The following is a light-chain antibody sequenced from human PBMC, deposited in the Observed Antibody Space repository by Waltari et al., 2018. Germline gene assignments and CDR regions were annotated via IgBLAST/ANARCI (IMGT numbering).Light chain of an antibody. J-gene: IGKJ1*01. V-gene: IGKV1-39*01. CDR1: QSISSY. Sequence: DIQLTQSPSSLSASVGDCVTITCRASQSISSYLNWYQQKPGKAPKLLIYAASSLQSGVPSRFSGSGSGTDFTLTISSLQPEDFATYYCQQSYSTPPTFGQGTKVEIK. CDR3: QQSYSTPPT. CDR2: AAS.